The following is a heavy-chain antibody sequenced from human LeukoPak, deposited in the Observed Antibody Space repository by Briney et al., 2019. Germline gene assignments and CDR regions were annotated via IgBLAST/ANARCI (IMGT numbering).Heavy chain of an antibody. Sequence: GRSLRLSCAVSGFTFSTYGMHWVRQAPGKGLEWVALILYDGNNKYYADSVKGRFTISRDNSKNTLYLQMNSLRAEDTAVYYCAKGLSYDSSGYYCLNYWGQGTLVTVSS. CDR3: AKGLSYDSSGYYCLNY. V-gene: IGHV3-30*18. CDR1: GFTFSTYG. D-gene: IGHD3-22*01. J-gene: IGHJ4*02. CDR2: ILYDGNNK.